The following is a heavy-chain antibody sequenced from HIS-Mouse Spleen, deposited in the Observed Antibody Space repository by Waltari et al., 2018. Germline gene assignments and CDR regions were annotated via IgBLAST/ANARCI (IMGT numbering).Heavy chain of an antibody. D-gene: IGHD5-12*01. CDR3: ARGEGDGYNWVDI. V-gene: IGHV4-39*07. J-gene: IGHJ3*02. CDR2: IYYSGST. Sequence: QLQLQESGPGLVKPSETLSLTCTVSGGSISSSSYYWGWIRQPPGKGLEWIGSIYYSGSTYYNPSLKSRVTISVDTSKNQFSLKLSSVTAADTAVYYCARGEGDGYNWVDIWCQGTMVTVSS. CDR1: GGSISSSSYY.